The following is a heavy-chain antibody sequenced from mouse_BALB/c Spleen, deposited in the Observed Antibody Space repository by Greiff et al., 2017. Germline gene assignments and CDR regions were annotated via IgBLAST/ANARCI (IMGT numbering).Heavy chain of an antibody. V-gene: IGHV1-5*01. J-gene: IGHJ2*01. CDR1: GYTFTSYW. Sequence: EVQRVESGTVLARPGASVKMSCKASGYTFTSYWMHWVKQRPGQGLEWIGAIYPGNSDTSYNQKFKGKAKLTAVTSTSTAYMELSSLTNEDSAVYYCTIGLGRDYFDYWGQGTTLTVSS. D-gene: IGHD4-1*01. CDR3: TIGLGRDYFDY. CDR2: IYPGNSDT.